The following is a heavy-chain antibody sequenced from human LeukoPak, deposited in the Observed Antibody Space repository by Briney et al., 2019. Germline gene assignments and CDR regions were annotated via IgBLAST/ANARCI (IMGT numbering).Heavy chain of an antibody. D-gene: IGHD6-13*01. CDR1: GFSFSTYA. V-gene: IGHV3-23*01. Sequence: PGGSLRLSCVGSGFSFSTYAMGWVSQAPGKGLEWVSATSGTSYYTDHGDSVKGRFTISRDNSKNTLYLQMNSLRTEDTAVYYCARVIRIGGIFDYWGQGTLVTVSS. CDR2: TSGTSYYT. J-gene: IGHJ4*02. CDR3: ARVIRIGGIFDY.